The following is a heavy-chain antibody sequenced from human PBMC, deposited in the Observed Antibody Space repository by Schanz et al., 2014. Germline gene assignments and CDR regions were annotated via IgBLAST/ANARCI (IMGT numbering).Heavy chain of an antibody. Sequence: QVQLVQSGAEVKKPGSSVKVSCKASGGTFSSYTISWVRQAPGQGLEWMGWISAYNGHTDYAQKLQGRVTLTTDTSTSTAYMELRNLRSDDTAVHYCARGRGCYDYWGQGTLVTVSS. V-gene: IGHV1-18*01. CDR1: GGTFSSYT. J-gene: IGHJ4*02. CDR3: ARGRGCYDY. CDR2: ISAYNGHT. D-gene: IGHD2-21*01.